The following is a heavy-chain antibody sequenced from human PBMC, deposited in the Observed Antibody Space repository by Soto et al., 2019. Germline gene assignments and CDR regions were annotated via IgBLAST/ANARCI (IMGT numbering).Heavy chain of an antibody. CDR1: GGTFSSYA. Sequence: GASVKVSCKASGGTFSSYAISWVRQAPGQGLERVGGIIPIFGTANYAQKFQGRVTITADESTSTAYMELSSLRSEDTAVYYCVRVELYCSGGSCYRYGMDVWGQGTTVTVSS. CDR2: IIPIFGTA. CDR3: VRVELYCSGGSCYRYGMDV. J-gene: IGHJ6*02. V-gene: IGHV1-69*13. D-gene: IGHD2-15*01.